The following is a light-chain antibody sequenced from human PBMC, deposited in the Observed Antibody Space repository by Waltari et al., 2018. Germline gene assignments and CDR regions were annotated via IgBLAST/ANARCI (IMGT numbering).Light chain of an antibody. CDR1: SSDVGGYNY. Sequence: QSALTQPASVSGSPGQSITISCTGTSSDVGGYNYVSWYQQHPGKAPKLMIYEVNNRPSGVSDRFSGSKSGNPASLTISGLQAEDEADYYCTSYTSSITYVFGTGTKVTVL. CDR3: TSYTSSITYV. CDR2: EVN. V-gene: IGLV2-14*01. J-gene: IGLJ1*01.